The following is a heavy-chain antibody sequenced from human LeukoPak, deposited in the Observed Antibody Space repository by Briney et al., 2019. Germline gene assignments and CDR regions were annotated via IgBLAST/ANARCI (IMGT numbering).Heavy chain of an antibody. J-gene: IGHJ3*02. V-gene: IGHV3-30*18. CDR3: AKSMAVAGPYDAFDI. D-gene: IGHD6-19*01. Sequence: PGGSLRLSCAASGFTFSSYGMHWVRQAPGKGLEWVAVISYDGSNKYYADSVKGRFTISRDNSKNTLYLQMNSLRAEDTAVYYCAKSMAVAGPYDAFDIWGQGTMVTVSS. CDR1: GFTFSSYG. CDR2: ISYDGSNK.